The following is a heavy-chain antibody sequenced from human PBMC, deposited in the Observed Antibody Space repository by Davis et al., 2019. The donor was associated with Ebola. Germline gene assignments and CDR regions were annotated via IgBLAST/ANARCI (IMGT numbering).Heavy chain of an antibody. J-gene: IGHJ6*02. V-gene: IGHV3-48*02. D-gene: IGHD4-17*01. CDR1: DFTFNTYN. Sequence: PGGSLRLSCVASDFTFNTYNMNWVRQAPGKGLEWLSYIGTSGESKYYADSVKGRFIISRDKAETSVYLQMNSLRDEDTAVYYCARGRSGIDYGDYVDYYYYGMDVWGQGTTVTVSS. CDR2: IGTSGESK. CDR3: ARGRSGIDYGDYVDYYYYGMDV.